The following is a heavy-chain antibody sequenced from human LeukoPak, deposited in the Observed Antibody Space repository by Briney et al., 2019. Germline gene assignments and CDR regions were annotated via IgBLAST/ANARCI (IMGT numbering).Heavy chain of an antibody. CDR2: ISGSGGST. V-gene: IGHV3-23*01. CDR3: AKDSYYDFWSGYYTDYFDY. Sequence: GSLRLSCAASGFTFSSYAMSWVRQAPGKGLEWVSAISGSGGSTYYADSVKGRFTISRDNSKNTLYLQMNSLRAEDTAVYYCAKDSYYDFWSGYYTDYFDYWGQGTLVTVSS. J-gene: IGHJ4*02. CDR1: GFTFSSYA. D-gene: IGHD3-3*01.